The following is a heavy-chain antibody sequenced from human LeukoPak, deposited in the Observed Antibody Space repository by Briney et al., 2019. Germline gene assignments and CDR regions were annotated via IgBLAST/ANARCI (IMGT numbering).Heavy chain of an antibody. CDR3: AREYCSSTSCLYLYYMDV. D-gene: IGHD2-2*01. CDR2: IIPILGIA. J-gene: IGHJ6*03. CDR1: GGTFSSYT. Sequence: SVKVSCKASGGTFSSYTISWVQQAPGQGLEWMGRIIPILGIANYAQKFQGRVTITADKSTSTAYMELSSLRSEDTAVYYCAREYCSSTSCLYLYYMDVWGKGTTVTVSS. V-gene: IGHV1-69*04.